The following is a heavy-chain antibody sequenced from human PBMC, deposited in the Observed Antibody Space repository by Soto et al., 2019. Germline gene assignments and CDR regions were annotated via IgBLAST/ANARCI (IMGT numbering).Heavy chain of an antibody. D-gene: IGHD3-10*01. CDR3: ARRSGGPGYYYYGMDV. CDR2: IIPIFGAT. V-gene: IGHV1-69*01. J-gene: IGHJ6*02. Sequence: QVQLVQSGAEVKKPGSSVKVSCKASGGTFNNYAISWVRQAPGQGLEWMGGIIPIFGATHYAQHFQGRVTITADESTSTAYMELSSLRSDDTAVYYRARRSGGPGYYYYGMDVWGQGTSVTVSS. CDR1: GGTFNNYA.